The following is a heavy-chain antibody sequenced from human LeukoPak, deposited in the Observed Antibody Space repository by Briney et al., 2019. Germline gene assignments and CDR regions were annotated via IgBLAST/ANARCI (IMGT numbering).Heavy chain of an antibody. D-gene: IGHD2-15*01. Sequence: SETLSLTCTVSGGSISSYYWSWIRQPPGKGLEWIGYIYYSGSTNYNPSLKSRVTISVDTSKNQFSLKLSSVTAADTAVYYCARGLGYCSGGSCGYFDYWGQGTLVTVSS. CDR1: GGSISSYY. J-gene: IGHJ4*02. V-gene: IGHV4-59*12. CDR2: IYYSGST. CDR3: ARGLGYCSGGSCGYFDY.